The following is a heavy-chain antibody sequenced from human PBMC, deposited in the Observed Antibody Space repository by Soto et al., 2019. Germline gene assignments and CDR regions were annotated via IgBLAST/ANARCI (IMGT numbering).Heavy chain of an antibody. CDR3: ASVTFGGVVLAH. J-gene: IGHJ4*02. Sequence: SETLSLTCIVSADSFSKYYWTWSRQPPGEGLEWMGYIYFNGNTNYNPSLKGRVTISIDTSKKQFSLNLSSVTAADTAVYYCASVTFGGVVLAHWGQGTLVTVSS. CDR2: IYFNGNT. V-gene: IGHV4-59*01. CDR1: ADSFSKYY. D-gene: IGHD3-16*01.